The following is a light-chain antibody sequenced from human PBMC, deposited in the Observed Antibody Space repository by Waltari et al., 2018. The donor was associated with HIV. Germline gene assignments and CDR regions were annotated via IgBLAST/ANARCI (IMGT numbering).Light chain of an antibody. J-gene: IGLJ3*02. V-gene: IGLV2-23*02. CDR3: CSYAGSGTWV. CDR2: EVT. Sequence: QSALTPPASVSGSPGQSITISCAGASNAVGYYNLVSWYQQHPGKAPKLLIYEVTKRPSGDSHRFSGAKSGNMASLTISGLQGEDEADIYCCSYAGSGTWVFGGGTKVTVL. CDR1: SNAVGYYNL.